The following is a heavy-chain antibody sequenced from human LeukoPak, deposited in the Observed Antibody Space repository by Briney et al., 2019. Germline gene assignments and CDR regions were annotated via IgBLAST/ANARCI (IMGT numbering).Heavy chain of an antibody. CDR1: GFTFSNYD. CDR3: ARAGLGSLGFGY. CDR2: IGTAGDT. D-gene: IGHD3-10*01. Sequence: GGSLRLSCAASGFTFSNYDMHWVRQATGKGLEWVSAIGTAGDTYYPGSVKGRFTISRENAKNSLYLQMNSLRAGDTAVYYCARAGLGSLGFGYWGQGTLVTVSS. J-gene: IGHJ4*02. V-gene: IGHV3-13*01.